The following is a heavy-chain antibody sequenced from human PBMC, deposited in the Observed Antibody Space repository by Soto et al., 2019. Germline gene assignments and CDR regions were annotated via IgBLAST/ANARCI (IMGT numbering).Heavy chain of an antibody. CDR1: GGSVSSGSYY. CDR2: IYYSGST. J-gene: IGHJ4*02. Sequence: PSETMSLTCTVSGGSVSSGSYYWSWIRQPPGKGLEWIGYIYYSGSTNYNPSLKSRVTISVDTSKNQFSLKLSSVTAADTAVYYCASGADMVATIDYWGQGTLVTVSS. CDR3: ASGADMVATIDY. V-gene: IGHV4-61*01. D-gene: IGHD5-12*01.